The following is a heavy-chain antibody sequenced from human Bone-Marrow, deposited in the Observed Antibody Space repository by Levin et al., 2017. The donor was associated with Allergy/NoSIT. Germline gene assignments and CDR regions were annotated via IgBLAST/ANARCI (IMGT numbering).Heavy chain of an antibody. Sequence: PSETLSLTCTVSGGSISSYYWSWIRQPPGKGLEWIGYIYYSGSTNYNPSLKSRVTISVDTSKNQFSLKLSSVTAADTAVYYCASLSSSYYYYGMDGWGQGTTVTVSS. J-gene: IGHJ6*02. D-gene: IGHD6-6*01. CDR1: GGSISSYY. V-gene: IGHV4-59*01. CDR3: ASLSSSYYYYGMDG. CDR2: IYYSGST.